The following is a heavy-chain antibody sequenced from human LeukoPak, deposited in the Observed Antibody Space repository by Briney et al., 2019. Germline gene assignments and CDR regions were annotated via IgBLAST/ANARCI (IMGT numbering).Heavy chain of an antibody. D-gene: IGHD2-2*01. J-gene: IGHJ5*02. CDR2: ISAYNSNT. CDR3: ARDPLGYCSSTSCYGINNWFDP. V-gene: IGHV1-18*01. Sequence: GASVKVSCKASGYTFTSYGISWVRQAPGQGLEWMGWISAYNSNTNYAQKLQGRVTMTTDTSTSTAHMELRSLRSDDTAVYYCARDPLGYCSSTSCYGINNWFDPWGQGTLVTVSS. CDR1: GYTFTSYG.